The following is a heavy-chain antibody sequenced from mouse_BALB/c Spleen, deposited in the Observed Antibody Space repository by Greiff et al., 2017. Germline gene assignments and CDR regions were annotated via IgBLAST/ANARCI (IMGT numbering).Heavy chain of an antibody. Sequence: EVHLVESGGGLVQPGGSRKLSCAASGFTFSSFGMHWVRQAPEKGLEWVAYISSGSSTIYYADAVKGRFTISRDNPKNTLFLQMTSLRSEDTAMYYCARRGYAMDYWGQGTSVTVSS. CDR3: ARRGYAMDY. CDR2: ISSGSSTI. V-gene: IGHV5-17*02. J-gene: IGHJ4*01. CDR1: GFTFSSFG.